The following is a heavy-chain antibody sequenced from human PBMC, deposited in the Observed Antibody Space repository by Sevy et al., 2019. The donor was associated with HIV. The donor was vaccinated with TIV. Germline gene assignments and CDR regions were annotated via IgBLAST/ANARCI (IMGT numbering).Heavy chain of an antibody. CDR1: GFTFSSYR. Sequence: GSLGLSCAASGFTFSSYRMNWVRQAPGEGLEWVLSISSSSSYIYYEDSMKGRFNISRDKAKNSLYLQMNSLRAEDTSVYYCARDADFWSGYPQDDAFDIWGQGTMVTVSS. CDR2: ISSSSSYI. J-gene: IGHJ3*02. D-gene: IGHD3-3*01. V-gene: IGHV3-21*01. CDR3: ARDADFWSGYPQDDAFDI.